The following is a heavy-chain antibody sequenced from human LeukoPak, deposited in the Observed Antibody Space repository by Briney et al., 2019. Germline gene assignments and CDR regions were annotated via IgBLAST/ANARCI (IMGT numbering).Heavy chain of an antibody. J-gene: IGHJ4*02. CDR2: IIPIFGTA. D-gene: IGHD2-2*01. CDR1: GGTFSSYA. CDR3: ATLYCSTTSCPDF. Sequence: SVKVSCKASGGTFSSYAISWVRQAPGQGLEWMGGIIPIFGTANYAQKFQGRVTITADKSTSTAYMELSSLRSDDTAVYYCATLYCSTTSCPDFWGQGTLVTVSS. V-gene: IGHV1-69*06.